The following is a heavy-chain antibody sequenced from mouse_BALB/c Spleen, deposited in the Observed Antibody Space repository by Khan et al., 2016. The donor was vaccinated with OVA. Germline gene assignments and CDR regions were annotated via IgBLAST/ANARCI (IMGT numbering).Heavy chain of an antibody. CDR1: GYSITSAYA. V-gene: IGHV3-2*02. Sequence: EVQLVESGPGLVKPSQSLSLICTVTGYSITSAYARNLIRQLPGNILEWMGFIRSSGNTNYNPSLQSRTSITPDTSKNQFFLHLNSVTTEDTAVYYCARVYGGDFDYWGQGTTLTVSS. D-gene: IGHD1-1*01. CDR2: IRSSGNT. CDR3: ARVYGGDFDY. J-gene: IGHJ2*01.